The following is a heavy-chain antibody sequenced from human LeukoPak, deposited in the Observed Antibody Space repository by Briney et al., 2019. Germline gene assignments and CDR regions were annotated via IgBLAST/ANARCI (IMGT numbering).Heavy chain of an antibody. CDR2: ISGSGGST. CDR1: GFTFSSYA. D-gene: IGHD7-27*01. J-gene: IGHJ6*03. V-gene: IGHV3-23*01. CDR3: AKGTANWGSYYMDV. Sequence: GGSLRLSCAASGFTFSSYAMSWVRQAPGKGLEWVLAISGSGGSTYYADSVKGRFTISRDNSRNTLYLRMNSLRAEDTAVYYCAKGTANWGSYYMDVWGKGTTVTVSS.